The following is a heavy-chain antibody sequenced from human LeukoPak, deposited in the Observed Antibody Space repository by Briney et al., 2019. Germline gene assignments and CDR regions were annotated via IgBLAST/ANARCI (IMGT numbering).Heavy chain of an antibody. D-gene: IGHD3-10*01. J-gene: IGHJ4*02. V-gene: IGHV1-8*01. CDR1: GYTFTSYD. Sequence: ASVKVSCKASGYTFTSYDINWVRQATGQGLEWMGWMNPNSGNTGYAQKFQGRVTMTRNTSISTAYMVLNRLRSDDTAVYSCAREYYYSSGNYYNRIDYWGQGTLVTVSS. CDR3: AREYYYSSGNYYNRIDY. CDR2: MNPNSGNT.